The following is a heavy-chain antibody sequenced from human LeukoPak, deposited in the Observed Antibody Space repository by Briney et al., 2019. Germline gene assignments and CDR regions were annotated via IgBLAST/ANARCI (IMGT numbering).Heavy chain of an antibody. Sequence: SGTLSLTCAVSGGSISSSNWWSWVRQPPGKGLEWIGSIYYSGSTYCNPSLKSRVTISVDTSKNQFSLKLSSVTAADTAVYYCARGSYRYFDYWGQGTLVTVSS. D-gene: IGHD3-16*02. CDR3: ARGSYRYFDY. CDR1: GGSISSSNW. V-gene: IGHV4-4*02. J-gene: IGHJ4*02. CDR2: IYYSGST.